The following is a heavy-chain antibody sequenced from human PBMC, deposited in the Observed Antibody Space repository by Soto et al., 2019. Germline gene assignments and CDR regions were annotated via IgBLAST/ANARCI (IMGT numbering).Heavy chain of an antibody. CDR2: IYYSGST. Sequence: SETLSLTCTVPGGSISHYYWSWIRQPPGKGLEWIGFIYYSGSTNYNPSLKSRVTISVDTSQNQFSLMLTSVTAADTAVYYCARPRSSGYAGEFDYWGQGTLVTVS. J-gene: IGHJ4*02. D-gene: IGHD3-22*01. CDR3: ARPRSSGYAGEFDY. CDR1: GGSISHYY. V-gene: IGHV4-59*01.